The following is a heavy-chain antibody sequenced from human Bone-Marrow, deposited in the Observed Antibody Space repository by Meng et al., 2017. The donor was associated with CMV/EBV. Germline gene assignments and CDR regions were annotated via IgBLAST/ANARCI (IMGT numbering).Heavy chain of an antibody. Sequence: ASVKVSCKASGYTFTSYDINWVRQATGQGLEWMGWMNPNSGNTSYAQKFQGSVTMTRNTSISTAYMELSSLRSEDTAVYYCARDVGFEEWELEGWGQGTLVTVSS. V-gene: IGHV1-8*02. CDR2: MNPNSGNT. CDR3: ARDVGFEEWELEG. D-gene: IGHD1-26*01. J-gene: IGHJ4*02. CDR1: GYTFTSYD.